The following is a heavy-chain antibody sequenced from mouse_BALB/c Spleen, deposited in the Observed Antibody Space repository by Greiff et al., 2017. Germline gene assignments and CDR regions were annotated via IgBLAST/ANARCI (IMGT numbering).Heavy chain of an antibody. CDR1: GFNIKDTY. D-gene: IGHD3-2*01. CDR3: ARERQVYFDY. V-gene: IGHV14-3*02. CDR2: IDPANGNT. J-gene: IGHJ2*01. Sequence: EVQLVEPGAELVKPGASVKLSCTASGFNIKDTYMHWVKQRPEQGLEWIGRIDPANGNTKYDPKFQGKATITADTSSNTAYLQLSSLTSEDTAVYYCARERQVYFDYWGQGTTLTVSS.